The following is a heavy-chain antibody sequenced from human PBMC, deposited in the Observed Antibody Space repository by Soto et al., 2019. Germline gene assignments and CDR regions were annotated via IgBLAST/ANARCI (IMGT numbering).Heavy chain of an antibody. D-gene: IGHD3-22*01. CDR1: GGSISSGGYY. CDR3: ARNFPYYYDSSS. Sequence: PSETLSLTCTVSGGSISSGGYYWSWIRQHPVKGLEWIGYIYYSGSTYYNPSLKSRVTISVDTSKNQFSLKLSSVTAADTAVYYCARNFPYYYDSSSRGQGTLVTVSS. J-gene: IGHJ4*02. V-gene: IGHV4-31*03. CDR2: IYYSGST.